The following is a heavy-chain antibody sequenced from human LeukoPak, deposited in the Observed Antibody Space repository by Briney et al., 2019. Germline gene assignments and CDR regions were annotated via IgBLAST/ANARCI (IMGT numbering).Heavy chain of an antibody. J-gene: IGHJ4*02. Sequence: KASETLSLTCTVSGGSISSGDYYWRGIRQPPGKGLEWIGYIYYSGSTYYNPSLKSRVTISVDTSKNQFSLKLSSVTAADTAVYYCARAAAYYGSGSYGYWGQGTLVTVSS. CDR3: ARAAAYYGSGSYGY. CDR1: GGSISSGDYY. D-gene: IGHD3-10*01. CDR2: IYYSGST. V-gene: IGHV4-30-4*08.